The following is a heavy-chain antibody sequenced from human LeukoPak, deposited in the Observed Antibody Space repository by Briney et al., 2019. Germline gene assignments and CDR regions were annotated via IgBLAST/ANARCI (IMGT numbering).Heavy chain of an antibody. CDR2: ISRDGGTI. D-gene: IGHD3-3*01. Sequence: GGSLRLSCAASGFTYSSYSMSWVRQAPGKGLEWVSFISRDGGTIDYADSVKGRFTISRDNAKNSLYLQMNSLRAEDTAVYYCARDFLEWLPYSWGQGTLVTVSS. CDR3: ARDFLEWLPYS. V-gene: IGHV3-48*04. CDR1: GFTYSSYS. J-gene: IGHJ4*02.